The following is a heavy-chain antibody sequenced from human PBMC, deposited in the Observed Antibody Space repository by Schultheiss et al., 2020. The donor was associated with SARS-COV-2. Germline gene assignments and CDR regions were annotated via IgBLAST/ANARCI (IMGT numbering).Heavy chain of an antibody. CDR3: ARDSRGNSGYDWFDP. D-gene: IGHD4-23*01. V-gene: IGHV3-48*03. Sequence: GESLKISCAASGFTFSSYAMSWVRQLTGKGLEWVSYISSSGSTIYYVDSVKGRFTISRDNAKNSLYLQMNSLRAEDTAVYYCARDSRGNSGYDWFDPWGQGTLVTVSS. CDR2: ISSSGSTI. J-gene: IGHJ5*02. CDR1: GFTFSSYA.